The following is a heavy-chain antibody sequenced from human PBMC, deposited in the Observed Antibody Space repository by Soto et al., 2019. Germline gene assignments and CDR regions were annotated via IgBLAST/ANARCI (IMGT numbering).Heavy chain of an antibody. Sequence: ASVKVSCKASGYTFTSYGISWVRQAPGQGLEWMGWISAYNGNTNYAQKLQGRVTMTTDTSTSTAYMELRSLRSDDTAVYYCARGHIVVLDLSAWFDPWGQGTLVTVSS. CDR3: ARGHIVVLDLSAWFDP. CDR1: GYTFTSYG. CDR2: ISAYNGNT. J-gene: IGHJ5*02. V-gene: IGHV1-18*01. D-gene: IGHD2-15*01.